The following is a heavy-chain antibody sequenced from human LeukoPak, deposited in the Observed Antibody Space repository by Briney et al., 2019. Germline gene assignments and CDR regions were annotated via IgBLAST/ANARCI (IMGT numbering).Heavy chain of an antibody. D-gene: IGHD3-22*01. J-gene: IGHJ4*02. CDR1: GFTFTTYW. CDR3: ARDRSSGCDY. CDR2: INQDGSAK. Sequence: PGGSLRLSCAASGFTFTTYWMTWVSQAPGKGLEWVANINQDGSAKYYVDSMKGRFTISRDNAKNSLYLEMNSLRVEDTAVYYCARDRSSGCDYWGQGTLVSVSS. V-gene: IGHV3-7*01.